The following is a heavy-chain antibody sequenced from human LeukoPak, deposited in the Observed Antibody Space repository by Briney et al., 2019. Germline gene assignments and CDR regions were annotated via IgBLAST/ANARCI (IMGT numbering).Heavy chain of an antibody. J-gene: IGHJ4*02. V-gene: IGHV3-23*01. D-gene: IGHD3-10*01. Sequence: AGGSQTLSCAVSGYTFSSYAMSWVRQAPGKGLEWFSAMSGSGGSTYHADSVKGRFAISRDNSKNTLYLKMNSWRAEDTAVYYCAKDQRTYGSGGFYYFDDWGQGTLVTVSS. CDR3: AKDQRTYGSGGFYYFDD. CDR1: GYTFSSYA. CDR2: MSGSGGST.